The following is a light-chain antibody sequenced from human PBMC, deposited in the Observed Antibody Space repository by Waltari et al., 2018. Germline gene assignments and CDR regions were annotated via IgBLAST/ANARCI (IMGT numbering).Light chain of an antibody. Sequence: SCRASQGVGRTLALYQQRPGQAPRLLIYDASRRATGIPDRFSGSGSGTDFSLTISRLEPEDFAVYYCQKYGTRPATFGQGTKVEVK. CDR1: QGVGRT. CDR3: QKYGTRPAT. J-gene: IGKJ1*01. V-gene: IGKV3-20*01. CDR2: DAS.